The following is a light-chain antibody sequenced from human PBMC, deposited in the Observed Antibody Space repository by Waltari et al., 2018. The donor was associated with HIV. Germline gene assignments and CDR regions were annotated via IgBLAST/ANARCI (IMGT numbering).Light chain of an antibody. J-gene: IGLJ3*02. CDR3: RSYSRTNTWV. CDR2: AVN. CDR1: TCDIGTYDH. Sequence: QSALTQPDSVSGSPGQSITISCTGTTCDIGTYDHVSWYQQHPGKAPKRISFAVNNRPSCISDRFSGSKSANVASLSISGLQAADEADYYCRSYSRTNTWVFGGGTRLTVL. V-gene: IGLV2-14*01.